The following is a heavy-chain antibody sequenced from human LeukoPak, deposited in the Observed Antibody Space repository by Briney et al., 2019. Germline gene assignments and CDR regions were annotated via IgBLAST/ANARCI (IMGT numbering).Heavy chain of an antibody. D-gene: IGHD2-2*01. CDR3: AGVVEVPAATGLWFDP. Sequence: SETLSLTCTVSGGSIRSYCWSWIRQPPGKGLEWIGYIYYSGSTNYNPSLKSRVTISEDPSKNQFSLKLSSVTAADTAVYYCAGVVEVPAATGLWFDPWGQGTLVTVSS. CDR2: IYYSGST. CDR1: GGSIRSYC. V-gene: IGHV4-59*01. J-gene: IGHJ5*02.